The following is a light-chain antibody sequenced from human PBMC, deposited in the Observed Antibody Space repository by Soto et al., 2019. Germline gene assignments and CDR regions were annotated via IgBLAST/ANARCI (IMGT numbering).Light chain of an antibody. CDR2: KAS. V-gene: IGKV1-5*03. Sequence: DIQMTQSPSTLSASVGDRVTITCRASQSIKNWLAWYQQKPGKAPKLFIFKASTLESGVPSRFSGSGSGTEFTLSISSLQPDDFATYFCQQYESFPRTFGQGTKVEIK. CDR3: QQYESFPRT. J-gene: IGKJ1*01. CDR1: QSIKNW.